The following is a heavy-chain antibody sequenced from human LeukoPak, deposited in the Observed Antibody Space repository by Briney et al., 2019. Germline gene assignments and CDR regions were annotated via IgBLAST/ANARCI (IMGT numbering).Heavy chain of an antibody. J-gene: IGHJ4*02. V-gene: IGHV3-21*01. D-gene: IGHD3-22*01. Sequence: GGSLRLSCAASGFTFSSYSMNWVRQAPGKGLEWVSSISSSSSYIYYADSVKGRFTISRGNAKNSLYLQMNSLRAEDTAVYYCARDSYYYDSSGYYYDYFDYWGQGTLVTVSS. CDR1: GFTFSSYS. CDR3: ARDSYYYDSSGYYYDYFDY. CDR2: ISSSSSYI.